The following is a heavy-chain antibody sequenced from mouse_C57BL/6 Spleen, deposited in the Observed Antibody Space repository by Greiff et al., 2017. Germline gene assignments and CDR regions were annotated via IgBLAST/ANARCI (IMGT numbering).Heavy chain of an antibody. CDR2: IDPSDSYT. J-gene: IGHJ2*01. D-gene: IGHD1-1*01. CDR1: GYTFTSYW. V-gene: IGHV1-59*01. CDR3: ARWKTTVVEDYFGY. Sequence: QVQLQQPGAELVRPGTSVKLSCKASGYTFTSYWMHWVKQRPGQGLEWIGVIDPSDSYTNYNQKFKGKATLTVDTSSSTAYMQLSSLTSEDSAVYYCARWKTTVVEDYFGYWGQGTTLTVAS.